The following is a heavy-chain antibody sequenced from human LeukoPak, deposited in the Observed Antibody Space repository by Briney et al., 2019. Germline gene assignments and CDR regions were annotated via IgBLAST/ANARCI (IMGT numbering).Heavy chain of an antibody. D-gene: IGHD3-10*01. CDR2: ISSSSSTI. J-gene: IGHJ4*02. CDR3: ARDQRLWFYDY. Sequence: GGSLRLSCAASGFTFSRYSMNWVRQAPGKGLEWVSYISSSSSTIYYADSVKGRFTISRDNAKHSLYLQMNSLRAEDTAVYYCARDQRLWFYDYWGQGTLVTVPS. V-gene: IGHV3-48*01. CDR1: GFTFSRYS.